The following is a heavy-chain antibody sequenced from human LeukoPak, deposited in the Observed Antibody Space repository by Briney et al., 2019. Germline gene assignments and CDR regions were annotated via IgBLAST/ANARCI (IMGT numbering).Heavy chain of an antibody. V-gene: IGHV3-66*01. Sequence: PGGSLRLSCATSGFTFNNAWMSWVRQAPGKGLEWVSVIYSGGSTYYADSVKGRFTISRDNSKNTLYLQMNSLRAEDTAVYYCAREARDRGHAFDIWGQGTMVTVSS. CDR1: GFTFNNAW. CDR2: IYSGGST. CDR3: AREARDRGHAFDI. D-gene: IGHD2-15*01. J-gene: IGHJ3*02.